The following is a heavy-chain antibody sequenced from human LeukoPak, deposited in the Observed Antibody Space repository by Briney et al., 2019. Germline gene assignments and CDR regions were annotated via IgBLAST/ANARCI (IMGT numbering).Heavy chain of an antibody. CDR3: ARDLMIVMVEEEGSADY. V-gene: IGHV3-74*01. Sequence: GGSLRLSCAASGFTVSSNYMSWVRQAPEKGLVWVSRIDTDGTRTYYADSVKGRFTISRDNAKNTLYLQMDNLRAEDTAVYYCARDLMIVMVEEEGSADYWGQGTLVTVSS. J-gene: IGHJ4*02. CDR1: GFTVSSNY. D-gene: IGHD3-22*01. CDR2: IDTDGTRT.